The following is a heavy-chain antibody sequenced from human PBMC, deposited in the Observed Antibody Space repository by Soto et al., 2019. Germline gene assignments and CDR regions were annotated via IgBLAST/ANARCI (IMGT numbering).Heavy chain of an antibody. V-gene: IGHV1-69*13. CDR3: ARGRDSSGTNRGYYGMDV. D-gene: IGHD6-19*01. Sequence: SVKVSCKASGGTFSSYAISWVRQAPGQGLEWMGGIIPIFGTANYAQKFQGRVTITADESTSTAYMELSSLRSEDTAVYYCARGRDSSGTNRGYYGMDVWGQGTTVTVSS. CDR2: IIPIFGTA. J-gene: IGHJ6*02. CDR1: GGTFSSYA.